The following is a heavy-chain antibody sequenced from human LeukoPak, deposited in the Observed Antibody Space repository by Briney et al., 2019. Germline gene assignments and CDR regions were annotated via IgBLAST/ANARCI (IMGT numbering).Heavy chain of an antibody. CDR1: GFTFSSYS. Sequence: GGSLRLSCAASGFTFSSYSMNWVRQAPGKGLEWVSSISSSSSYIYYADSVKGRFNISRDNAKNSLYLQMNRLRAEDTAVYYCASRPPDSSKGDYWGQGTLVTVSS. J-gene: IGHJ4*02. D-gene: IGHD3-22*01. CDR3: ASRPPDSSKGDY. V-gene: IGHV3-21*01. CDR2: ISSSSSYI.